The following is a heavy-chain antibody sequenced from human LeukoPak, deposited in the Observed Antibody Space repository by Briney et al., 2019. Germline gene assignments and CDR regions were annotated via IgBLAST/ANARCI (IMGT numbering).Heavy chain of an antibody. J-gene: IGHJ4*02. V-gene: IGHV3-33*01. Sequence: GGSLRLSCAVSGFPFSSYSIHWVRQAPGKGLEWVAVIWSDGSQQYYVDSVKGRFTISRDNSKNTLYLQMNSLRAEDTAVYYCARGRVVTAIPGTFDYWGQGTLVTVSS. CDR2: IWSDGSQQ. D-gene: IGHD2-21*02. CDR1: GFPFSSYS. CDR3: ARGRVVTAIPGTFDY.